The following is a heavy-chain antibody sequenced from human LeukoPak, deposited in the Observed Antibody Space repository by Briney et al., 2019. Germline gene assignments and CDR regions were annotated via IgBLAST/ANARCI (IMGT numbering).Heavy chain of an antibody. J-gene: IGHJ4*02. CDR3: ARHQQPKSGGPLDY. V-gene: IGHV1-69*13. Sequence: ASVKVSCKASGGTFISYAISWVRQAPGQGLEWMGGIIPIFGTANYAQKFQGRVTITADESTSTAYMELSSLRSEDTAVYYCARHQQPKSGGPLDYWGQGTLVTVSP. CDR1: GGTFISYA. D-gene: IGHD6-13*01. CDR2: IIPIFGTA.